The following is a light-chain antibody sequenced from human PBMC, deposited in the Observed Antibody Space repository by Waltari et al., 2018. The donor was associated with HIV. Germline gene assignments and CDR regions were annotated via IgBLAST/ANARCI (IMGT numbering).Light chain of an antibody. J-gene: IGLJ1*01. CDR2: SND. Sequence: QSVLTQPPSASGTPGQRVTIPCSGSSPHIGSNTVNWYQQVPGTAPKPLIYSNDQRPSGVPDRFSGSKSGTSASLAISGLQSEDEADYYCAAWDDSLDGFVFGTGTKVTVL. CDR3: AAWDDSLDGFV. V-gene: IGLV1-44*01. CDR1: SPHIGSNT.